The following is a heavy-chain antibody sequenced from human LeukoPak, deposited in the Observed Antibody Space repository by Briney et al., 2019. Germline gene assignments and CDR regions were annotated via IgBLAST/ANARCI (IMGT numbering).Heavy chain of an antibody. D-gene: IGHD5-12*01. V-gene: IGHV4-34*01. CDR1: GGSFSGYY. J-gene: IGHJ4*01. Sequence: SETLSLNCAVYGGSFSGYYWSWIRQPPGKGLEWIGEINHSGSTNYNPSLKSRVTISVDTSKSQFSLKLTSLTAADTAVYYCASLLNVAGYSGYDSDYWGHGTLVTVSS. CDR2: INHSGST. CDR3: ASLLNVAGYSGYDSDY.